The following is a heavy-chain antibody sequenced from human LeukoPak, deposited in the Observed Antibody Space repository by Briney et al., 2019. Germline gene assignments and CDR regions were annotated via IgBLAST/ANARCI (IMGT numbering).Heavy chain of an antibody. V-gene: IGHV3-7*04. CDR3: ARAATTGTVDY. Sequence: PGGSLRLSCAASGFTFSNYWMSWVRQAPGKGLEWVANINQGGRESYYVDSVEGRFTNSRGNADNSLYLQMNSLRVEDTAVYYCARAATTGTVDYWGQGTLVTVSS. CDR1: GFTFSNYW. CDR2: INQGGRES. D-gene: IGHD6-13*01. J-gene: IGHJ4*02.